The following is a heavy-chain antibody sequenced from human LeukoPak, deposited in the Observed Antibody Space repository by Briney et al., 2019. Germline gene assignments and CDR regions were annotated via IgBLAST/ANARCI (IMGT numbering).Heavy chain of an antibody. Sequence: SVKVSCKASGGTFSSYAISWVRQAPGQGLEWMGGIIPIFGTANYAQKFQGRVTITADEPTSTAYMELSSLRSEGTAVYYCARDYDFWSGYYTSRDYYYYMDVWGKGTTVTVSS. CDR1: GGTFSSYA. J-gene: IGHJ6*03. V-gene: IGHV1-69*01. CDR2: IIPIFGTA. CDR3: ARDYDFWSGYYTSRDYYYYMDV. D-gene: IGHD3-3*01.